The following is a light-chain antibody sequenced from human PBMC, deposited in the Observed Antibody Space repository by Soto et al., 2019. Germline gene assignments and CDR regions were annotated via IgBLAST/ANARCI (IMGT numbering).Light chain of an antibody. Sequence: DIPMTQSPSSLSPSVGARVTITCRASQGISRALAWYQQKPGKAPKLLIYAASTLQSGVPSRFSGSGSGTDFTLTISSLQPEDVATYYCHKYNSARFTFGPGTKVDIK. CDR3: HKYNSARFT. CDR2: AAS. J-gene: IGKJ3*01. V-gene: IGKV1-27*01. CDR1: QGISRA.